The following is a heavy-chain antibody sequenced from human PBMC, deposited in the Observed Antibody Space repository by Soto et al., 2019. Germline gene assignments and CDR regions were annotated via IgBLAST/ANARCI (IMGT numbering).Heavy chain of an antibody. CDR1: GYTFTSYG. J-gene: IGHJ4*02. CDR3: ARDRNIVVRRSGWYPLAY. D-gene: IGHD6-19*01. V-gene: IGHV1-18*01. CDR2: ISAYNGNT. Sequence: ASVKASCKASGYTFTSYGSSWVRQAPGQGLEWMGWISAYNGNTNYAQKLQGRVTMTTDTSTSTAYMELRSLRSDDTAVYYCARDRNIVVRRSGWYPLAYWGQGTLVTVSS.